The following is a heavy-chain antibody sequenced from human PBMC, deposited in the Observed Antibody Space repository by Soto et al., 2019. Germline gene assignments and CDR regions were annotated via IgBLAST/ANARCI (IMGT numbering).Heavy chain of an antibody. CDR2: VNAAANDI. CDR3: VRDRMWEQWLGPHDAFEI. J-gene: IGHJ3*02. CDR1: GFTFSIFS. Sequence: PGGSLRLSCAASGFTFSIFSMSWVRQAPGKGLEWISYVNAAANDIYYTDSVRGRFTISRDNAKNSPYLQMNSLRDDDTAVYYCVRDRMWEQWLGPHDAFEIWGQGTMVTVSS. D-gene: IGHD6-19*01. V-gene: IGHV3-48*02.